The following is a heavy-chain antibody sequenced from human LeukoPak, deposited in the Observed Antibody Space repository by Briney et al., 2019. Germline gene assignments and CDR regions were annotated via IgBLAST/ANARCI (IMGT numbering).Heavy chain of an antibody. V-gene: IGHV4-34*01. CDR3: ARLGYFDSGSYFFDY. J-gene: IGHJ4*02. CDR2: ISHGGST. D-gene: IGHD3-10*01. CDR1: GGSFSNYY. Sequence: SETLSLTCAVYGGSFSNYYWSWIRQPPGKGLEWIGEISHGGSTNYNPSLKSRVTISVDTSKNQFSLKLSSVTAADTALYYCARLGYFDSGSYFFDYWGQGTLVTVSS.